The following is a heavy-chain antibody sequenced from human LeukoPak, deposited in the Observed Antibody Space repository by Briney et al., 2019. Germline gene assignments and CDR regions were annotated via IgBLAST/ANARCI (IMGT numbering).Heavy chain of an antibody. CDR3: ARDYAGSLYYFDY. J-gene: IGHJ4*02. Sequence: ASVKVSCKASGYTFSSYGIRWVRQAPGQGLEWMGWISTYNGHTDYAQKFQGRVTMTTDTSTSTAYMELRSLRFDDTAVYYCARDYAGSLYYFDYWGQGTLVTVSS. CDR2: ISTYNGHT. CDR1: GYTFSSYG. D-gene: IGHD4-23*01. V-gene: IGHV1-18*01.